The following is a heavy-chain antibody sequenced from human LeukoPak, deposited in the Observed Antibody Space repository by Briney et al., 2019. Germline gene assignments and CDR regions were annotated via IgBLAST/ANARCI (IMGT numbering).Heavy chain of an antibody. D-gene: IGHD6-13*01. CDR3: ARSSSSSYGMDV. V-gene: IGHV3-30-3*01. CDR2: ISYDGSNK. CDR1: GFTFSSYA. Sequence: GGSLRLSCAASGFTFSSYAMPWVRQAPGKGLEWVAVISYDGSNKYYADSVKGRFTISRDNSKNTLYLQMNSLRAEDTAVYYCARSSSSSYGMDVWGQGTTVTVSS. J-gene: IGHJ6*02.